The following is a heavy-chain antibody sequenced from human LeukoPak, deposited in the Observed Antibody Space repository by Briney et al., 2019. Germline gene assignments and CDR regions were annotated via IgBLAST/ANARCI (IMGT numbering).Heavy chain of an antibody. D-gene: IGHD3-10*01. J-gene: IGHJ4*02. CDR3: ARVSGFGEFDY. CDR2: ISYDGSNK. Sequence: GGSLRLSCAASGFTFRTSGMHWVRQAPGKGLECVAVISYDGSNKYYADSVKGQFTISRDNSKNTLYLQMNSLRAEDTAVYYCARVSGFGEFDYWGQGTLLTVSS. CDR1: GFTFRTSG. V-gene: IGHV3-30*03.